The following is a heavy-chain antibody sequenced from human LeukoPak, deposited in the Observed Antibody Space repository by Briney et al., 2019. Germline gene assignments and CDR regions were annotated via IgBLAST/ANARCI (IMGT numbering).Heavy chain of an antibody. CDR2: ISSSSSYI. Sequence: GSLRLSCAASGFTFSSYSMNWVRQAPGKGLEWVSSISSSSSYIYYADSVKGRFTISRDNAKNSLYLQMNSLRAEDTAVYYCAREKEGCSSTSCFSWFDPWGQGTLVTVSS. D-gene: IGHD2-2*01. CDR3: AREKEGCSSTSCFSWFDP. J-gene: IGHJ5*02. CDR1: GFTFSSYS. V-gene: IGHV3-21*01.